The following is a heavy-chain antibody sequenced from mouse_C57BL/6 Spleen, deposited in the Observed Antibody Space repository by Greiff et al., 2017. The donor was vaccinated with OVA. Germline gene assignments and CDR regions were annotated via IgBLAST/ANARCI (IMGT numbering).Heavy chain of an antibody. Sequence: VQLQQSGPELVKPGASVKISCKASGYTFTDYYMNWVKQSHGKSLEWIGDINPNNGGTSYNQKFKGKATLTVDKSSSTAYMELRSLTSEDSAVYYCARRGLAFDYWGQGTTLTVSS. CDR3: ARRGLAFDY. V-gene: IGHV1-26*01. J-gene: IGHJ2*01. D-gene: IGHD3-3*01. CDR1: GYTFTDYY. CDR2: INPNNGGT.